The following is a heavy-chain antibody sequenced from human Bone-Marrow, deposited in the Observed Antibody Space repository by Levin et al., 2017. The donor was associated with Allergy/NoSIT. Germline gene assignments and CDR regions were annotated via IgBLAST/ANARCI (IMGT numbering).Heavy chain of an antibody. V-gene: IGHV1-8*01. CDR2: MNPKTGKT. Sequence: GESLKISCKASGYTITSHDINWVRQAAGQGLEWMGWMNPKTGKTGYTQKFQGRVTMTGNTAMNAAYMELSSLKPDDTAVYYCARGLALASGDYVWGQGTLVTVS. CDR1: GYTITSHD. D-gene: IGHD4-17*01. CDR3: ARGLALASGDYV. J-gene: IGHJ4*02.